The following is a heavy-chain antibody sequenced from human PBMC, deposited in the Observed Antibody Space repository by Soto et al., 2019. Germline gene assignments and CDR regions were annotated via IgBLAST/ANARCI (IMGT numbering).Heavy chain of an antibody. CDR3: ARARRGYSDSSGPPIGY. J-gene: IGHJ4*02. V-gene: IGHV1-69*12. Sequence: QVQLVQSGAEVKKPGSSVKVSCKASGGTFSSYAISWVRQAPGQGLEWMGGIIPIFGTANYAQKFQGRVTITADESTSTAYMELSSLRSEDTALYYCARARRGYSDSSGPPIGYWGQGTLVTVSS. CDR1: GGTFSSYA. D-gene: IGHD3-22*01. CDR2: IIPIFGTA.